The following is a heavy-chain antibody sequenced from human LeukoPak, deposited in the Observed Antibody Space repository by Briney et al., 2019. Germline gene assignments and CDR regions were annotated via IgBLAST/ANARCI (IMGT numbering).Heavy chain of an antibody. Sequence: ASVKVSCKASGDTFNTYSFSWVRQAPGQGLEWMGGIVPILITPHYAQKFEGRATITADESTRTVYMELSSLRSEDTAVYYCARGSSYGDSWRYFDLWGRGTLVTVSS. V-gene: IGHV1-69*13. D-gene: IGHD4-17*01. CDR1: GDTFNTYS. J-gene: IGHJ2*01. CDR2: IVPILITP. CDR3: ARGSSYGDSWRYFDL.